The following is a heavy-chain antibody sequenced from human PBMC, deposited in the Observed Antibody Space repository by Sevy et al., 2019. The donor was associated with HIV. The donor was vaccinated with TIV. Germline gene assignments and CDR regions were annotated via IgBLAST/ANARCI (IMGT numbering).Heavy chain of an antibody. CDR1: GFTFSSYA. Sequence: GGSLRLSCAASGFTFSSYAMHWVRQAPGKGLEWVAVISYDGSNKYYADSVKGRFTISRDNSKNTLYLQMNSLRAEDMAVYYCARDGKLVGAGFYYYYMDVWGKGTTVTVSS. V-gene: IGHV3-30-3*01. CDR2: ISYDGSNK. J-gene: IGHJ6*03. CDR3: ARDGKLVGAGFYYYYMDV. D-gene: IGHD1-26*01.